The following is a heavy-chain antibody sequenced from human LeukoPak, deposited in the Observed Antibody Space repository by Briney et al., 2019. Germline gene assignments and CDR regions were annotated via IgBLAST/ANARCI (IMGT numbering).Heavy chain of an antibody. CDR2: ISSSGSTI. CDR3: AKSRPFQH. V-gene: IGHV3-48*03. CDR1: GFTFSSYE. Sequence: GGSLRLSCAASGFTFSSYEMNWVRQAPGKGLEWVSYISSSGSTIYYADSVKGRFTISRDNSKNTLYLQMNSLRAEDTAVYYCAKSRPFQHWGQGTLVTVSS. D-gene: IGHD5/OR15-5a*01. J-gene: IGHJ1*01.